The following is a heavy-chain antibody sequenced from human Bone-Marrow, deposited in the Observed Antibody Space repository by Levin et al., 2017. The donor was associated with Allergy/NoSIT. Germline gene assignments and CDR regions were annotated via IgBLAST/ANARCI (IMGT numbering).Heavy chain of an antibody. CDR3: ARDPSAGNPEPFYYFDY. J-gene: IGHJ4*02. CDR2: ISWNSRRI. CDR1: GFTFDDFA. V-gene: IGHV3-9*01. D-gene: IGHD6-13*01. Sequence: PGGSLRLSCAASGFTFDDFAMHWVRQAPGKGLEWVSSISWNSRRIAYADSVKGRFTVSRDNAENSLYLQIDSLRAEDTAFYYCARDPSAGNPEPFYYFDYWGQGTLVTVSS.